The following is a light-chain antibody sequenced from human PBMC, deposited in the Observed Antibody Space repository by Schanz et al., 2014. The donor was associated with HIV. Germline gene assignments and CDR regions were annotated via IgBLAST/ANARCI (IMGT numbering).Light chain of an antibody. V-gene: IGLV2-14*02. Sequence: QSALTQPASVSGSPGQSITISCTGTSSDVGSYNLVSWYQQYPGKAPKLMIYGVSNRPAGVSNRFSGSKSGNTASLTISGLRAEDEASYYCGSYKSASFPWVFGGGTRLTVL. CDR1: SSDVGSYNL. CDR2: GVS. CDR3: GSYKSASFPWV. J-gene: IGLJ3*02.